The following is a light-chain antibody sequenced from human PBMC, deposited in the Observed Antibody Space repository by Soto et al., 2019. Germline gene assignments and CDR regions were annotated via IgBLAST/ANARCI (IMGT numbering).Light chain of an antibody. Sequence: VLTQSPATLSLSPGESATLSCRAGQSVTRNFLTWYQQRPGQAPRLLIYGASIRATGIPDRFSGRGSGTDFTLTIMRLEPEDFAIYYCHEYGSSFCPGTKVDVK. CDR2: GAS. CDR1: QSVTRNF. V-gene: IGKV3-20*01. J-gene: IGKJ3*01. CDR3: HEYGSS.